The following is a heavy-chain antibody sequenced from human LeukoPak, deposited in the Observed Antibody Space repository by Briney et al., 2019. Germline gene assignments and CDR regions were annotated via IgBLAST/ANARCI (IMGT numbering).Heavy chain of an antibody. Sequence: ASVKVSCKASGYTFTSYYMHWVRQAPGQGLEWMGIINPSGGSTSSAQKFQGRVTITRDTSASTAYMELSSLRSEDTAVYYCARDPISGSYLYYYYGMDVWGQGTTVTVSS. CDR1: GYTFTSYY. CDR3: ARDPISGSYLYYYYGMDV. D-gene: IGHD1-26*01. CDR2: INPSGGST. J-gene: IGHJ6*02. V-gene: IGHV1-46*01.